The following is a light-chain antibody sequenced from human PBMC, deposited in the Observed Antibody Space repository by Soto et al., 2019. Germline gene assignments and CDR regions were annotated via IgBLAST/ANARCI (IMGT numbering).Light chain of an antibody. Sequence: DIQMTQSPFSLSASVGDRVTISCRASQGITNYLAWYQQKPGKVPKLLIYAASTLQSGVPSRFSGSGSGTDFTLTISSLQPEDVATYYCQKYNSAPRAFGQGTKVEIK. J-gene: IGKJ1*01. CDR3: QKYNSAPRA. V-gene: IGKV1-27*01. CDR1: QGITNY. CDR2: AAS.